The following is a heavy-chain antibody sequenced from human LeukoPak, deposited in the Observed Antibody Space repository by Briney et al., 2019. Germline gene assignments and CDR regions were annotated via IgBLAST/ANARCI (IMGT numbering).Heavy chain of an antibody. Sequence: GGSLRLSCAASGFTFSSYAMSWVRQAPGKGLEWVSTISDSGGSAYYADSVKGRFTISRDNSKNTLYLQMNNLRAEDTAVYSSAKKPSSGYYYFDYWAQGTLVTVSA. CDR1: GFTFSSYA. CDR2: ISDSGGSA. V-gene: IGHV3-23*01. J-gene: IGHJ4*02. D-gene: IGHD3-22*01. CDR3: AKKPSSGYYYFDY.